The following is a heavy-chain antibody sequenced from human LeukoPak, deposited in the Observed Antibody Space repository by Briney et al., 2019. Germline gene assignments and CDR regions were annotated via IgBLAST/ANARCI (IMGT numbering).Heavy chain of an antibody. CDR3: ARRADVLRFLEWLSPNQNWFDP. D-gene: IGHD3-3*01. V-gene: IGHV4-34*01. J-gene: IGHJ5*02. CDR2: INHSGST. CDR1: GGSISSYY. Sequence: SETLSLTCTVSGGSISSYYWSWIRQPPGKGLEWIGEINHSGSTNYNPSLKSRVTISVDTSKNQFSLKLSSVTAADTAVYYCARRADVLRFLEWLSPNQNWFDPWGQGTLVTVSS.